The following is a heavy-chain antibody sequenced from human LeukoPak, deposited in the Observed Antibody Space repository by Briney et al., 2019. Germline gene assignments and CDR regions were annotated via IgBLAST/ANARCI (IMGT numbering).Heavy chain of an antibody. Sequence: GASVKVSCKASGYIFTNYGISWVRQAPGQGLEWMGWISVHNGNTGNSQKVQGRITMTADTSSTTAYMELRSLRFDDTAVYFCARDTASGWYYFDSWGQGTLVTVSP. J-gene: IGHJ4*02. CDR1: GYIFTNYG. D-gene: IGHD6-19*01. V-gene: IGHV1-18*01. CDR3: ARDTASGWYYFDS. CDR2: ISVHNGNT.